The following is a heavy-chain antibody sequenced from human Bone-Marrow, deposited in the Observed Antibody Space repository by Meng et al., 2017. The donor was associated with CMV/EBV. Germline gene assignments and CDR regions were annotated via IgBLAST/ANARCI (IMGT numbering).Heavy chain of an antibody. CDR1: GYSISSGYY. CDR3: ARTFDFWSGFSEWFFDL. V-gene: IGHV4-61*01. Sequence: GSLRLSCTVSGYSISSGYYWSWIRQPPGKGLEWIGYIYYSGATNYNPSLKSRIAMSVDTSKNQFSLKLSSVTAADTAVYYCARTFDFWSGFSEWFFDLWGRGTLVTVSS. CDR2: IYYSGAT. D-gene: IGHD3-3*01. J-gene: IGHJ2*01.